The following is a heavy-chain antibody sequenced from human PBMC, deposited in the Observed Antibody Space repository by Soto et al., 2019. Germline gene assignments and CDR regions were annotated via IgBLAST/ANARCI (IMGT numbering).Heavy chain of an antibody. J-gene: IGHJ6*02. CDR1: GFTFSMYS. Sequence: LRLSCEVSGFTFSMYSMSWVRQSPGKGLEWVAKIPQDGVDGHYADSVKGRFIISRDNGKNSLHLQLNNLRAEDTAVYYCARDHLILPAHDFFYGSDVWGRGATVTVSS. D-gene: IGHD2-21*02. CDR2: IPQDGVDG. V-gene: IGHV3-7*03. CDR3: ARDHLILPAHDFFYGSDV.